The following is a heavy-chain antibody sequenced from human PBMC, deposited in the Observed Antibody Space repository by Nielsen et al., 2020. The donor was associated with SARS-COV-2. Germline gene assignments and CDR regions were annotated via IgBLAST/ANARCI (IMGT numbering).Heavy chain of an antibody. CDR1: GFTFSSYD. CDR2: IGTAGDT. D-gene: IGHD6-25*01. Sequence: GGSLRLSCAASGFTFSSYDIHWVRQATGKGLEWVSAIGTAGDTYYPGSVKGRFTISRENAKNSLYLQMNSLRAEDTALYYCAKDSGGLLGYFDYWGQGTLVTVSS. V-gene: IGHV3-13*04. CDR3: AKDSGGLLGYFDY. J-gene: IGHJ4*02.